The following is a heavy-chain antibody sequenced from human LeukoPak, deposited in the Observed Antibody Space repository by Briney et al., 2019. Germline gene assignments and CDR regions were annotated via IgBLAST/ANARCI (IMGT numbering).Heavy chain of an antibody. CDR3: ARIARITMHDAFDI. D-gene: IGHD3-10*01. J-gene: IGHJ3*02. CDR1: GGTFSSYA. Sequence: GSSVKVSCKASGGTFSSYAISWVRQAPGQGLEWMGGIIPIFGTANYAQKSQGRVTITTDESTSTAYMELSSLRSEDTAVYYCARIARITMHDAFDIWGQGTMVTVSS. CDR2: IIPIFGTA. V-gene: IGHV1-69*05.